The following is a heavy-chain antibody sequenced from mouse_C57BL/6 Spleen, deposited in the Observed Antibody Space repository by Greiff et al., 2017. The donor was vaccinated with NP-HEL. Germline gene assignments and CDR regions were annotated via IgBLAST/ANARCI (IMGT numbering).Heavy chain of an antibody. D-gene: IGHD2-3*01. Sequence: QVQLKQPGAELVKPGASVKLSCKASGYTFTSYWMHWVKQRPGQGLEWIGMIHPNSGSTNYNEKFKSKATLTVDKSSSTAYMQLSSLTSEDSAVYYCARSWLLFDWYFDVWGTGTTVTVSS. J-gene: IGHJ1*03. CDR1: GYTFTSYW. CDR2: IHPNSGST. CDR3: ARSWLLFDWYFDV. V-gene: IGHV1-64*01.